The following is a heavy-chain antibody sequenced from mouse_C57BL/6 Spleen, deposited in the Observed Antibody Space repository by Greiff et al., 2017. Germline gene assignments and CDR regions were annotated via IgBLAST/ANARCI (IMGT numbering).Heavy chain of an antibody. CDR1: GYTFTSYW. D-gene: IGHD1-1*01. CDR2: IDPNSGGT. Sequence: QVQLKQPGAELVKPGASVKLSCKASGYTFTSYWMHWVKQRPGRGLEWIGRIDPNSGGTKYNEKFKSKATLTVDKPSSTAHMQLSSLTSEDSAVYYCARSDYYGSSYAMDYWGQGTSVTVSS. J-gene: IGHJ4*01. CDR3: ARSDYYGSSYAMDY. V-gene: IGHV1-72*01.